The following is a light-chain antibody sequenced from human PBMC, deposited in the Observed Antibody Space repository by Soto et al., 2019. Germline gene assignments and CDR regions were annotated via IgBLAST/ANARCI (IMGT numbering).Light chain of an antibody. J-gene: IGKJ4*01. CDR3: QQYNNWPLT. V-gene: IGKV3-15*01. CDR2: GVS. CDR1: QSVSNN. Sequence: IVMTQSPATLSVYPGERATLSCRASQSVSNNLACYQQKPGQAPRLLIYGVSTRATGIPARLSGSGSGTEFILSISSLQSGDFAVYYCQQYNNWPLTFGGGTKVEIK.